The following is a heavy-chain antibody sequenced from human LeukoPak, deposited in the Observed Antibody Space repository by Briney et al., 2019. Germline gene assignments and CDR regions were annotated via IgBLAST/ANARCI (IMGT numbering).Heavy chain of an antibody. Sequence: ASVNVSCKASGYTFTGYYMHWVRQAPGQGLEWMGWINPNSGGTNYAQKFQGRVTMTRDTSISTAYMELSRLRSDDTAVYYCARDPYYYDSSGYYSEYWGQGTLVTVSS. D-gene: IGHD3-22*01. CDR3: ARDPYYYDSSGYYSEY. CDR1: GYTFTGYY. V-gene: IGHV1-2*02. J-gene: IGHJ4*02. CDR2: INPNSGGT.